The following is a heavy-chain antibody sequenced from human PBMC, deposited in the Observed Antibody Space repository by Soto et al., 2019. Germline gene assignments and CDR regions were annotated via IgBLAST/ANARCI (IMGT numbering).Heavy chain of an antibody. D-gene: IGHD3-10*01. CDR2: IYNSGII. V-gene: IGHV4-4*07. J-gene: IGHJ4*02. Sequence: SETLSLTCSVFGDSISRYYWSWIWQPAGKGLEFIGRIYNSGIINYNPSLESRVTMSVDPSKNQISLQLSSATAADTAMYYCARGPYCGEECYFAYWGQGTLDTVSS. CDR3: ARGPYCGEECYFAY. CDR1: GDSISRYY.